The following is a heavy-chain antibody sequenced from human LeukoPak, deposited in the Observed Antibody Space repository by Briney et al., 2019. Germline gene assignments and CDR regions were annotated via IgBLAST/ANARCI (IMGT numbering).Heavy chain of an antibody. CDR2: IIPIFGTA. Sequence: SVKVSCKASGGTFSSYAISWVRQAPGQGLEWMGGIIPIFGTANYAQKFQGRVTITADESTSTAYMELSSLRSEDTAVYYCARDRWGIAARPWFDYWGQGTLVTVSS. CDR3: ARDRWGIAARPWFDY. CDR1: GGTFSSYA. V-gene: IGHV1-69*13. D-gene: IGHD6-6*01. J-gene: IGHJ4*02.